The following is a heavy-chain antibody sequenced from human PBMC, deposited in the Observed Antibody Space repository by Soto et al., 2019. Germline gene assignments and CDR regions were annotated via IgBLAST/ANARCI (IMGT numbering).Heavy chain of an antibody. Sequence: ASVKVSCKASGYTFTSYGISWVRQAPGQGLEWMGWISAYNGNTNYAQKLQGRVTMTTDTSTSTAYMELRSLRSDDTAVYYCARDDEGYCTSTSCYTGSYNRFDPWGQGTLVTVYS. J-gene: IGHJ5*02. CDR3: ARDDEGYCTSTSCYTGSYNRFDP. CDR1: GYTFTSYG. D-gene: IGHD2-2*02. V-gene: IGHV1-18*04. CDR2: ISAYNGNT.